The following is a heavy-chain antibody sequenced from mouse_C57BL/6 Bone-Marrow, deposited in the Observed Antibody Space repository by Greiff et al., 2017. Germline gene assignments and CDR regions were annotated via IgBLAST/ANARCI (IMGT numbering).Heavy chain of an antibody. J-gene: IGHJ1*03. CDR2: IDPEDGDT. Sequence: EVQLQQSGAELVKPGASVKLSCTASGFNITDYYMHWVKQRTEQGLEWIGRIDPEDGDTKYAPKFQGKATITADTSSNTAYLRLSSLTSEDTAVYYCAGVTTVVARYWYFDVWGTGTTVTVSS. D-gene: IGHD1-1*01. CDR1: GFNITDYY. V-gene: IGHV14-2*01. CDR3: AGVTTVVARYWYFDV.